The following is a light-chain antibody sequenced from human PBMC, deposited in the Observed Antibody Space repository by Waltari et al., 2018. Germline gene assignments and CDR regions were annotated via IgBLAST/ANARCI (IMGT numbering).Light chain of an antibody. CDR3: QQYGSLPAT. Sequence: EIVLTHSHGPLSSSPGERATLSCRASQSISGYLACYQQKVGQPPRLLIYEASSRATGIPERFSGSGSGTDFSLTISSLEPEDFAVYYCQQYGSLPATFGQGTKVEIK. CDR1: QSISGY. J-gene: IGKJ1*01. CDR2: EAS. V-gene: IGKV3-20*01.